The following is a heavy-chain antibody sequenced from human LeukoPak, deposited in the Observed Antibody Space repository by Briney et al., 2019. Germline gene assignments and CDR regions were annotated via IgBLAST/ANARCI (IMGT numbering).Heavy chain of an antibody. D-gene: IGHD3-22*01. CDR1: GFTFSSYA. CDR3: AKVRGDSSGYYGGAYFDY. CDR2: ISGSGGST. V-gene: IGHV3-23*01. Sequence: PGGSLRLSCAASGFTFSSYAMSWVRQAPGKELEWVSAISGSGGSTYYADSVKGRFTISRDNSKNTLYLQMNSLRAEDTAVYYCAKVRGDSSGYYGGAYFDYWGQGTLVTVSS. J-gene: IGHJ4*02.